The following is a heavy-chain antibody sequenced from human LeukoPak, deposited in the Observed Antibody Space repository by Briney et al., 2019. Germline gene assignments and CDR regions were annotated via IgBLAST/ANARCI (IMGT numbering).Heavy chain of an antibody. CDR3: AKDPDCTSGVCYTFFDY. Sequence: GGSLRLSCAASGFTFSSYAIHWVRQAPGKGLERVAVISFDGTNKYFADSVKGRFTISRDNSKNTLYLQMNSLRAEDTAVYYCAKDPDCTSGVCYTFFDYWGQGTLVTVSS. CDR1: GFTFSSYA. CDR2: ISFDGTNK. J-gene: IGHJ4*02. D-gene: IGHD2-8*01. V-gene: IGHV3-30*04.